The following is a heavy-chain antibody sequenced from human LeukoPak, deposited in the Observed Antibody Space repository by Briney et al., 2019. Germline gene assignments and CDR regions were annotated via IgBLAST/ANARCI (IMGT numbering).Heavy chain of an antibody. D-gene: IGHD3-22*01. V-gene: IGHV4-59*01. CDR3: ARQSISGSSLSYFDY. Sequence: PSETLSLTCTVPGGSIRSYYWSWIRQPPGKGREWIGNIYDSGSTNYNPSLKSRVTISVDTSKNQCSLKLSSVTAADTAVYYCARQSISGSSLSYFDYWGQGTLVNVSS. CDR2: IYDSGST. CDR1: GGSIRSYY. J-gene: IGHJ4*02.